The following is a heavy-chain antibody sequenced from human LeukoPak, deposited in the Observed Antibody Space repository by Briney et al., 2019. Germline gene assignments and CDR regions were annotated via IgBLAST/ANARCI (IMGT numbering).Heavy chain of an antibody. Sequence: ASVKFSCKASGYTFTSYGISWVRQAPGQGLEWMGWISAYNGNTNYAQKLQGGVTMTTDTSTSTAYMELRSLRSDDTAVYYCARRADYYGSGSFDYWGQGTLVTVSS. J-gene: IGHJ4*02. CDR3: ARRADYYGSGSFDY. CDR2: ISAYNGNT. V-gene: IGHV1-18*01. D-gene: IGHD3-10*01. CDR1: GYTFTSYG.